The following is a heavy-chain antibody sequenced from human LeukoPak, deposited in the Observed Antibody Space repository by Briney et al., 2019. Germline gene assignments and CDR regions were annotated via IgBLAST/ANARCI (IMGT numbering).Heavy chain of an antibody. V-gene: IGHV3-7*01. Sequence: QTGGSLRLSFAASGFTFSSYWMSWVRQAPGKGLEWVANIKQDGSEKYYVDSVKGRFTISRDNAKNSLYLQMNSLRAEDTAVYYCARESGSSSWRIDYWGQGTLVTVSS. J-gene: IGHJ4*02. CDR2: IKQDGSEK. CDR1: GFTFSSYW. D-gene: IGHD6-13*01. CDR3: ARESGSSSWRIDY.